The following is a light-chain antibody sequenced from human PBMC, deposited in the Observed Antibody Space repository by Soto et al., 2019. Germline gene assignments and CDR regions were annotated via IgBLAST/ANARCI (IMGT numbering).Light chain of an antibody. Sequence: QSALTQPPSASGSPGQSVTISCTGTSSDVGAHNYVSWYQHHPGKAPKLLVYEVNKRPSGVPDRFSGSKSGNTASLTVSGLQAEDEADYYCTSHAGTINFPYIFGTGTKLTVL. CDR3: TSHAGTINFPYI. CDR1: SSDVGAHNY. CDR2: EVN. V-gene: IGLV2-8*01. J-gene: IGLJ1*01.